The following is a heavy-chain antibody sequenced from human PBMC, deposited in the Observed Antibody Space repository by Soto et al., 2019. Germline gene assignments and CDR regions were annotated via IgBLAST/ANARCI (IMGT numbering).Heavy chain of an antibody. D-gene: IGHD5-18*01. CDR3: APQAVDTGMPSDY. Sequence: QVHLVQSGAEVKKPGASVKVSCKASDYTFITYGISWVRQAPGQGLEWMGWISPYNGNTNYAQKLHGRATMTTDTTTTTAYMELSGLRSDDTAVYYCAPQAVDTGMPSDYWGQGTLVTVSS. V-gene: IGHV1-18*01. J-gene: IGHJ4*02. CDR1: DYTFITYG. CDR2: ISPYNGNT.